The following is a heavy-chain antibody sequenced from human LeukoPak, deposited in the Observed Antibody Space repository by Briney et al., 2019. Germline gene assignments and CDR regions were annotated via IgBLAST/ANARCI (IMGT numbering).Heavy chain of an antibody. CDR3: ARRKCITIFLKGCKINWFDP. V-gene: IGHV4-39*07. CDR2: IYYTGSS. Sequence: KASGTLPLTCAVSGGSIRSSDDYWGFVRQTPGKGLEWMGSIYYTGSSHYNPSLKSRVTISVDTSKNQFSLKLSSVTAADTAVYYCARRKCITIFLKGCKINWFDPWGQGTLVTVSS. J-gene: IGHJ5*02. D-gene: IGHD3-9*01. CDR1: GGSIRSSDDY.